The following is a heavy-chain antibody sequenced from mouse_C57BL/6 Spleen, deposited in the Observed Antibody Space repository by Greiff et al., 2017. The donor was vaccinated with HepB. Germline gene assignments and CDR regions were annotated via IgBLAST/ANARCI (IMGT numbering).Heavy chain of an antibody. Sequence: VQLQQSGAELARPGASVKLSCKASGYTFTSYGISWVKQRTGQGLEWIGEIYPRSGNTYYNEKFKGKATLTADKSSSTAYMELRSLTSEDSAVYFCALYYYGSRGDYWGQGTTLTVSS. V-gene: IGHV1-81*01. CDR3: ALYYYGSRGDY. D-gene: IGHD1-1*01. CDR1: GYTFTSYG. CDR2: IYPRSGNT. J-gene: IGHJ2*01.